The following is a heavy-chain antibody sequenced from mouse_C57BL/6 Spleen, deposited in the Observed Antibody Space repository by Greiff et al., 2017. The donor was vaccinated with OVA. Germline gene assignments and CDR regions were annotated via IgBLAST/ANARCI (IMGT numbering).Heavy chain of an antibody. CDR2: IYPGSGST. J-gene: IGHJ4*01. V-gene: IGHV1-55*01. D-gene: IGHD2-4*01. CDR1: GYTFTSYW. Sequence: QVQLQQPGAELVKPGASVKMSCKASGYTFTSYWITWVKQRPGQGLEWIGDIYPGSGSTNYNEKFKSKATLTVDTSSSTAYMQLSSLTSEDSAVYYCARHDYDEGYYYAMDYWGQGTSVTVSS. CDR3: ARHDYDEGYYYAMDY.